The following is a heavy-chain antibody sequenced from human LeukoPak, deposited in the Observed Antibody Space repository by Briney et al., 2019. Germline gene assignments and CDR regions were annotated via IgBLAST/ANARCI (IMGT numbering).Heavy chain of an antibody. Sequence: SETLSLTCTVSGDSISSGGYSWSWIRQTPGKGLEWIAYIHDSGSTYNNPSLKTRLSISIDTSKDQFSLKLNSVSAADTAVYYCARVVAAAGNNWFDPWGQGTLVTVSS. CDR3: ARVVAAAGNNWFDP. CDR2: IHDSGST. CDR1: GDSISSGGYS. V-gene: IGHV4-30-4*07. J-gene: IGHJ5*02. D-gene: IGHD6-13*01.